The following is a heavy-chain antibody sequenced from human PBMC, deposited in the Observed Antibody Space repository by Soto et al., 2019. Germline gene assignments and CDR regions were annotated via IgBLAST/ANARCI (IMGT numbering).Heavy chain of an antibody. J-gene: IGHJ4*02. CDR1: GFTFIGYS. V-gene: IGHV3-48*02. Sequence: WGSLRLSCAASGFTFIGYSVYFFRHSPFKWLEWVSYISSGSKTIYYAESVKGRFTVSRDNARNSQYLQMNSLRDEDTAVYYCAREDILGVRSFDYWGQGTLVTVSS. D-gene: IGHD3-9*01. CDR3: AREDILGVRSFDY. CDR2: ISSGSKTI.